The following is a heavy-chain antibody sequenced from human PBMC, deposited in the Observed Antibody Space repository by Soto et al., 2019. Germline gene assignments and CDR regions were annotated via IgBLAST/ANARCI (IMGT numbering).Heavy chain of an antibody. V-gene: IGHV2-5*02. J-gene: IGHJ4*02. Sequence: QSPLKESGPTLVKPTQTLTLTCTFSGFSLSSTRVAVGSIRQPPGKALDWLALIYCDDAKRHSPFLKSRLTITNDTSKIQVVLTMTNMDPVDTATYYCGQSVVAGIGYYFDYWGQGTLVTVAS. CDR3: GQSVVAGIGYYFDY. D-gene: IGHD6-19*01. CDR1: GFSLSSTRVA. CDR2: IYCDDAK.